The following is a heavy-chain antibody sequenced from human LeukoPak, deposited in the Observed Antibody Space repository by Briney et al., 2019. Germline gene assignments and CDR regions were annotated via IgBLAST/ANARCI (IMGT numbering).Heavy chain of an antibody. CDR1: GGSFSGYY. V-gene: IGHV4-34*01. J-gene: IGHJ4*02. CDR3: AREGDAGTYGSGWYF. CDR2: INHSGST. Sequence: SETLSLTCAVYGGSFSGYYWSWIRQPPGKGLEWIGEINHSGSTNYNPSLKSRVTISVDTSKNQFSLKLSSVTAADTAVYYCAREGDAGTYGSGWYFWGQGTLVTVSS. D-gene: IGHD6-19*01.